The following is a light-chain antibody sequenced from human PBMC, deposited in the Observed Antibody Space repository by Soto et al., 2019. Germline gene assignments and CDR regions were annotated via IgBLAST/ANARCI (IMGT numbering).Light chain of an antibody. V-gene: IGLV3-1*01. CDR2: QDN. CDR1: KLGDKY. CDR3: QAWDSTTDVV. Sequence: SYELTQPPSVSVSPGQTASISCSGDKLGDKYACWYQVKPGQSPVLVIYQDNRRPSGIPERFSGSNSGNTATLTISGTQAMDEADYYCQAWDSTTDVVFGGGTKVTVL. J-gene: IGLJ3*02.